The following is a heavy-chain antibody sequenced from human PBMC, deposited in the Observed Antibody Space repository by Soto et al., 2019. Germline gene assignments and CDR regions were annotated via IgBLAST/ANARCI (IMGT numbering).Heavy chain of an antibody. CDR3: ARKFYFGSGSYSLDAFDI. Sequence: QVQLQESGPGLVKPSETLSLTCTVSGGSISSYYWSWLRQPPGKGLEWIGYFYYSGSTSYNPSLKSRVPISADTSKNQFSLRLSSVTAADTAAYYCARKFYFGSGSYSLDAFDIWGQGTMLTVSS. D-gene: IGHD3-10*01. J-gene: IGHJ3*02. CDR2: FYYSGST. V-gene: IGHV4-59*01. CDR1: GGSISSYY.